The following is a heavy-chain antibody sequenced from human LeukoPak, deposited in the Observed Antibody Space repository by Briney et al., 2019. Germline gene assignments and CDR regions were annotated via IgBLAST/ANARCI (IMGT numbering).Heavy chain of an antibody. Sequence: KSSETMSLTCAVYGGSFSRYYCSWIRQPPGKGLEWIGEINHSGSTNYNPSLKSRVTISVDTSKNQFSLKLSSVTAADTAVYYCARDLWFGEIGMDVWGQGTTVTVSS. V-gene: IGHV4-34*01. CDR2: INHSGST. D-gene: IGHD3-10*01. CDR3: ARDLWFGEIGMDV. CDR1: GGSFSRYY. J-gene: IGHJ6*02.